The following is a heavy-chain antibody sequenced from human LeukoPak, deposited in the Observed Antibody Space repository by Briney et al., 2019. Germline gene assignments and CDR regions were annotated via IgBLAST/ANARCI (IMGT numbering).Heavy chain of an antibody. CDR1: GFTFSSYS. Sequence: PGGSLRLSCAASGFTFSSYSMTWVRQAPGKGLEWVANIKQDGSEKYYVDSVKGRFTISRDNAKNSLYLQMNSLRAEDTAVYYCARGPYFWSDYWGQGTLVTVSS. CDR3: ARGPYFWSDY. CDR2: IKQDGSEK. V-gene: IGHV3-7*05. J-gene: IGHJ4*02. D-gene: IGHD2/OR15-2a*01.